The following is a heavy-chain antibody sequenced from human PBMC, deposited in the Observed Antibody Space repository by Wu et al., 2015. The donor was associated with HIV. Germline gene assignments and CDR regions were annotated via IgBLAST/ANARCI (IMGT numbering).Heavy chain of an antibody. Sequence: VQLVQSGPDVKAPGTSMKVSCRISGFAFINYYISWVQQAPGQGLEWMGGIIPILGTTKYARKFQGRVSITTDESTSTAYMELSSLGFEDTAVYYCARDITGSYRPYYFDSWGQGTLVTVSS. D-gene: IGHD1-26*01. CDR3: ARDITGSYRPYYFDS. CDR1: GFAFINYY. J-gene: IGHJ4*02. CDR2: IIPILGTT. V-gene: IGHV1-69*16.